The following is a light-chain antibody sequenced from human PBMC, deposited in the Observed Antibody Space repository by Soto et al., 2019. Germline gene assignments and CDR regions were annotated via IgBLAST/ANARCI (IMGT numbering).Light chain of an antibody. Sequence: IQLTQSPSSLSASVGDRVTITCRASLGVARYLAWYQQKPGTAPKLLIYAASTLQSGVPSRSSGSGSGTDFTLTISSLQPEDSATYYCQHLNSYPRTFGHGTKVDIK. CDR1: LGVARY. J-gene: IGKJ1*01. V-gene: IGKV1-9*01. CDR3: QHLNSYPRT. CDR2: AAS.